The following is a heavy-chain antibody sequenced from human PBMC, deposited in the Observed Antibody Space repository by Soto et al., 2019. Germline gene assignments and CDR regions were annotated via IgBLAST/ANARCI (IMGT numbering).Heavy chain of an antibody. CDR2: INPNSGGT. CDR1: GYTFTGYY. CDR3: ARGSYSIFGVSRG. J-gene: IGHJ4*02. V-gene: IGHV1-2*02. D-gene: IGHD3-3*01. Sequence: QVQLVQSGAEVKKPGASVKVSCKASGYTFTGYYMHWVRQAPGQGLEWMGWINPNSGGTNYAQKFQGRVTMTRETLLNTGYKELSRVESYDKGLDYCARGSYSIFGVSRGWGQGTLVTVSS.